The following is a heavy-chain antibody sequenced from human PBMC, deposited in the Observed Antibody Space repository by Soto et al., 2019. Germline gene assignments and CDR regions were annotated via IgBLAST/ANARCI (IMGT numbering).Heavy chain of an antibody. V-gene: IGHV4-34*01. CDR2: INHSGST. CDR1: VGSFRGYY. J-gene: IGHJ6*02. Sequence: SDTLSLTCAVHVGSFRGYYWSWIRQPPGKGLEWIGEINHSGSTNYNPSLKSRVTISVDTSKNQFSLKLSSVTAADTAVYYCARERITMVRGVRRGYGMDVWGQGTTVT. D-gene: IGHD3-10*01. CDR3: ARERITMVRGVRRGYGMDV.